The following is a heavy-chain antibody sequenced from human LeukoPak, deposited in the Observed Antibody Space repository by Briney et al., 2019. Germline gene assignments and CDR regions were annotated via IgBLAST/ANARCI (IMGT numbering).Heavy chain of an antibody. V-gene: IGHV6-1*01. Sequence: SQTLSLTCAILGDSVSSNSAAWNWIRQSPARGLEWLGRTYYRSKWYTDYAVSVKSRISINLDTSKNQFSLQLNSVTPEDTAVYYCARVDLKYYYGMDVWGQGTTVTVSS. D-gene: IGHD3-3*01. J-gene: IGHJ6*02. CDR2: TYYRSKWYT. CDR3: ARVDLKYYYGMDV. CDR1: GDSVSSNSAA.